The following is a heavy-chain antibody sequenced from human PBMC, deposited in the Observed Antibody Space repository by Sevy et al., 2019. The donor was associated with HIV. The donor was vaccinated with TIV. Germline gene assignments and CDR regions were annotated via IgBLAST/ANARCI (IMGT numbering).Heavy chain of an antibody. D-gene: IGHD5-18*01. Sequence: ASVKVSCKASGYTFTSYYMHWVRQAPGQGLEWMGIINPSGGSTSYAQKFQGRVTMTRDTSTSTVYMELSILRSEDTAVYYCARGGSVDTAMVALGAFDIWGQGTMVTVSS. CDR3: ARGGSVDTAMVALGAFDI. CDR1: GYTFTSYY. J-gene: IGHJ3*02. CDR2: INPSGGST. V-gene: IGHV1-46*01.